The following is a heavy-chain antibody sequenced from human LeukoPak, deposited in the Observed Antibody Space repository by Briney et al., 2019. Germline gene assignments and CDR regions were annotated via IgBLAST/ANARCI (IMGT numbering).Heavy chain of an antibody. V-gene: IGHV4-39*01. CDR2: ILHSGYT. CDR3: ARHRGGGGYHYMDV. Sequence: PSDTLSLTCTVSGGSLGRSNTYWGWIRQTPGKGLEWLGTILHSGYTYNNPSLKGRVTMSVDSSKNQFSLSLSSVTAADTAVYFCARHRGGGGYHYMDVWGKGTTVIVSS. CDR1: GGSLGRSNTY. D-gene: IGHD2-21*01. J-gene: IGHJ6*03.